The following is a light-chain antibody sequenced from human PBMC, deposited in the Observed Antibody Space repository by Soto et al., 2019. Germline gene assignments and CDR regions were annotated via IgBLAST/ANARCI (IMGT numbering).Light chain of an antibody. Sequence: EIVLTQSPGTLSLSPGERATLSCRASQSVSSNLLAWYQQKPGQAPRLLIYGASSRATAIPDRFSGSGSGTDFTLTINRLEPEDFAVFYCQQYGSSPVTFGQGTRLEIK. J-gene: IGKJ5*01. CDR2: GAS. V-gene: IGKV3-20*01. CDR1: QSVSSNL. CDR3: QQYGSSPVT.